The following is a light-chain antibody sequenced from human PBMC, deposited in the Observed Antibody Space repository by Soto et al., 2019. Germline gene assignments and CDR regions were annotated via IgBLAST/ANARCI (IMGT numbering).Light chain of an antibody. CDR1: QSVFSNSNNKNC. V-gene: IGKV4-1*01. CDR2: WAS. CDR3: QHYYSIPWT. J-gene: IGKJ1*01. Sequence: DIVMTQSPDSLAVSLGERATINCKSSQSVFSNSNNKNCIAWYQQKSGQPPKLLIYWASSRESGVPDRFSGGGSGTDFTLTISSLQAEDVATYYCQHYYSIPWTFGQGNRVEIK.